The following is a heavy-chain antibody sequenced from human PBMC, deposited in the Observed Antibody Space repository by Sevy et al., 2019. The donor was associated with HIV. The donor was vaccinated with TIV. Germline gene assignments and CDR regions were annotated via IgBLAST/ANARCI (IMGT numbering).Heavy chain of an antibody. Sequence: GGSLRLSCAASGFIFSNHGMHWVRQAPGKGLEWVARIWYDGSDTYYGESVKGRFTISRDNSQNTVDLQMNSPRVEDTAVYYCARDVDSNYDGIDAWGQGTTVTVSS. CDR3: ARDVDSNYDGIDA. V-gene: IGHV3-33*01. CDR2: IWYDGSDT. CDR1: GFIFSNHG. J-gene: IGHJ6*02. D-gene: IGHD4-4*01.